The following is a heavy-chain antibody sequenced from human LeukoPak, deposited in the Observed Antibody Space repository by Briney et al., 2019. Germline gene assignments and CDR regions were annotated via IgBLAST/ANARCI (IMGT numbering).Heavy chain of an antibody. CDR1: GGSISSYY. V-gene: IGHV4-39*07. D-gene: IGHD6-19*01. J-gene: IGHJ6*02. Sequence: SETLSLTCTVSGGSISSYYWGWIRQPPGKGLEWIGSIYHSGSTYYNPSLKSRVTISVDTSKNQFSLKLSSVTAADTAVYYCARSSVTGYYYGMDVWGQGTTVTVSS. CDR3: ARSSVTGYYYGMDV. CDR2: IYHSGST.